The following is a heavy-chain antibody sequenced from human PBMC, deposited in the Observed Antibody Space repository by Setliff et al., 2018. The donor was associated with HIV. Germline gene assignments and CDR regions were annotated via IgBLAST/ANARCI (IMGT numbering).Heavy chain of an antibody. CDR3: ARVNALIRAPFDY. J-gene: IGHJ4*02. CDR1: GGSISSDGYY. CDR2: IYYSGST. V-gene: IGHV4-31*03. Sequence: PSETLSLTCTVSGGSISSDGYYWSWIRQHPGKGLEWMGYIYYSGSTYYNPSLKSRVTISVDTSKNQFSLKLSSVTAADTAVYYCARVNALIRAPFDYWGQGALVTVSS.